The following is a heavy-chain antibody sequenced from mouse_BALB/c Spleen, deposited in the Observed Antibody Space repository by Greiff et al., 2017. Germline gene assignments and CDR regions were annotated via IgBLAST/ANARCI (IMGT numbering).Heavy chain of an antibody. D-gene: IGHD1-1*01. V-gene: IGHV14-3*02. Sequence: EVQLQQSGAELVKPGASVKLSCTASGFNIKDTYMHWVKQRPEQGLEWIGRIDPANGNTKYDPKFQGKATITADTSSNTAYLQLSSLTSEDTAVYYCARYHYYGSSYYAMDYWGQGTSVTVSS. CDR3: ARYHYYGSSYYAMDY. J-gene: IGHJ4*01. CDR2: IDPANGNT. CDR1: GFNIKDTY.